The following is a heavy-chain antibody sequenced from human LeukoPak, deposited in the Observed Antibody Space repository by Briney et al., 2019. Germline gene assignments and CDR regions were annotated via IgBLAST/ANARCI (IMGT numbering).Heavy chain of an antibody. CDR3: ARLGSYHDF. J-gene: IGHJ4*02. CDR2: IHSSGGS. D-gene: IGHD1-26*01. CDR1: GASISNYY. V-gene: IGHV4-4*09. Sequence: SETLSLTCTVSGASISNYYWSWIRQTPEKGLEWMGHIHSSGGSSYYPSLKSRLTLSIDTSRNQLSLKLPSVTAADTAVCFCARLGSYHDFWGQGALVTVSS.